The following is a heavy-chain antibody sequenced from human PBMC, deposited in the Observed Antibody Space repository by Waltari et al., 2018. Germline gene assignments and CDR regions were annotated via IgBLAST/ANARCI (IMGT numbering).Heavy chain of an antibody. V-gene: IGHV1-2*06. CDR2: INPKSGGT. CDR3: ARAGSERDFAY. J-gene: IGHJ4*02. Sequence: QVQLVQSGAEVKKPGASVKVSCTAAGYTFTDYYVHWVRQAPGQGLEWVGLINPKSGGTYYTQKYQGRVTMTRDTSVNTAYMELSSLTSDDTAVFYCARAGSERDFAYWGQGTLVTVSS. CDR1: GYTFTDYY. D-gene: IGHD3-10*01.